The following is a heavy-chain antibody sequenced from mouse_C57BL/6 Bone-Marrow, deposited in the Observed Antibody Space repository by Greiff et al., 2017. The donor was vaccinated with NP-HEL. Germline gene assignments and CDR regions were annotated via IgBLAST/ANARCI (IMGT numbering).Heavy chain of an antibody. CDR1: GYSITSGYY. D-gene: IGHD1-1*01. Sequence: EVKLQESGPGLVKPSQSLSLTCSVTGYSITSGYYWNWIRQFPGNKLEWMGYISYDGSNNYNPSLKNRISITRDTSKNQFFLKLNAVTTEDTATYYCARGGTTVVARYFEVWGTGTTVTVSS. CDR3: ARGGTTVVARYFEV. J-gene: IGHJ1*03. V-gene: IGHV3-6*01. CDR2: ISYDGSN.